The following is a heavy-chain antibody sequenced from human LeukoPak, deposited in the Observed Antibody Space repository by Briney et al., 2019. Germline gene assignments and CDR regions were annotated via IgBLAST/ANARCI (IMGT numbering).Heavy chain of an antibody. CDR1: GVSFSSSW. CDR2: MKQDGSEK. Sequence: GWSLRLSCAASGVSFSSSWMSWVRQAPGKGLEWVASMKQDGSEKYYVDFVKGRFSISRDNAKNSLYLQMNSLGADDTAVYYCAGGTAMDVWGQGTTVTVSS. D-gene: IGHD5-18*01. CDR3: AGGTAMDV. V-gene: IGHV3-7*05. J-gene: IGHJ6*02.